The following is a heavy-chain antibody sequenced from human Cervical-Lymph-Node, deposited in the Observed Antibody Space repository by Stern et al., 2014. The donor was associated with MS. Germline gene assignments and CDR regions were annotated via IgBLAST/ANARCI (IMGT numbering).Heavy chain of an antibody. Sequence: QITLKESGPALVKPTQTLTLTCTFSGFSLSTSGMCVSWIRQPPGKALEWLALIDWDDDKYYSTSLKTRLTISKDTSKNQVVLTLTNMDPVDTATYCCARTEYSSGWYPNDYWGQGTLVTVSS. J-gene: IGHJ4*02. CDR2: IDWDDDK. V-gene: IGHV2-70*01. CDR3: ARTEYSSGWYPNDY. CDR1: GFSLSTSGMC. D-gene: IGHD6-19*01.